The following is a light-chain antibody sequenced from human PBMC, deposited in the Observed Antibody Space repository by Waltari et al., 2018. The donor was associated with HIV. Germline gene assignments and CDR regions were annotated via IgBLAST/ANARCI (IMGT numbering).Light chain of an antibody. Sequence: DIVMTQSPDSLAVSLGERATINCKSSQGLLYSSNNKNYLAWYQQKPRQPPKLLIYWASTRESGVPGRFRGSGSGTDFTLTISSLQAEDVAVYYCQQYYTIPLTFGGGTKVEIK. V-gene: IGKV4-1*01. CDR1: QGLLYSSNNKNY. CDR3: QQYYTIPLT. CDR2: WAS. J-gene: IGKJ4*01.